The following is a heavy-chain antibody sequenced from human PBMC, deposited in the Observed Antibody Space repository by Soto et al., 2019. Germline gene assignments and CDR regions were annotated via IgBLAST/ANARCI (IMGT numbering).Heavy chain of an antibody. V-gene: IGHV4-59*01. CDR3: ARDREENSGYGQFDY. Sequence: PSETLSLTCTVSGGSISSYYWSWIRQPPGKGLEWIGYIYYSGSTNYNPSLKSRVTISVDTSKNQFSLKLSSVTAADTAVYYCARDREENSGYGQFDYWGQGTLVTVSS. CDR1: GGSISSYY. J-gene: IGHJ4*02. D-gene: IGHD5-12*01. CDR2: IYYSGST.